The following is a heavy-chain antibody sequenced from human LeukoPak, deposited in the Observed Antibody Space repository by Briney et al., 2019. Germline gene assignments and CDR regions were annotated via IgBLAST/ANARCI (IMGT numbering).Heavy chain of an antibody. J-gene: IGHJ4*02. Sequence: SETLSLTCTVSGGSISSYYWSWIRQHPGKGLEWIGYIYYSGSTYYNPSLKSRVSISVDTSKKQFSLRLSSVTAADTAVYYCARSVAISSGYYDFDYWGQGTLVTVSS. D-gene: IGHD3-22*01. CDR3: ARSVAISSGYYDFDY. CDR2: IYYSGST. V-gene: IGHV4-59*06. CDR1: GGSISSYY.